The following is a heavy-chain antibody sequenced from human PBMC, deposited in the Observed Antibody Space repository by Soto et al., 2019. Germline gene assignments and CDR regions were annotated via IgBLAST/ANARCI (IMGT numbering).Heavy chain of an antibody. CDR1: GGSISSGGYY. V-gene: IGHV4-31*03. CDR2: IYYSGST. Sequence: QVQLQESGPGLVKPSQTLSLTCTVSGGSISSGGYYWSWIRQHPGKGLGWIGYIYYSGSTYYNPSLKRRVTVSVDTSKNQFSLKLSSVTAADTAVYYGARSIAAPKKIDYWGQGTLVTVFS. CDR3: ARSIAAPKKIDY. D-gene: IGHD6-13*01. J-gene: IGHJ4*02.